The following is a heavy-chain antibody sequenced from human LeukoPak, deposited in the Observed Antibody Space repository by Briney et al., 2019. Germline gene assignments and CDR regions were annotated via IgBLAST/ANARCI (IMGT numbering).Heavy chain of an antibody. V-gene: IGHV1-18*01. CDR3: ARENWEEAFGAVTVD. CDR1: GYTFTNFG. Sequence: ASVKVSCKASGYTFTNFGISWIRQAPGQGLEWMGWISPYNGNTNYAQKFQGRVTMTTETSTATAYMELWSLRSDDTAVYYCARENWEEAFGAVTVDWGQGTLVTVSS. CDR2: ISPYNGNT. J-gene: IGHJ4*02. D-gene: IGHD3-16*02.